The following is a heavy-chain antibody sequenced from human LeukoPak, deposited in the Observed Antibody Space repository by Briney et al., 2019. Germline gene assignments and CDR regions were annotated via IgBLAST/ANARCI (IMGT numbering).Heavy chain of an antibody. D-gene: IGHD3-9*01. Sequence: GASVKVSCKASGYTFTSYYMHWLRQAPGQGLEWMGWINPNSGGTNYAQKFQGRVTMTRDTSISTAYMELSRLRSDDTAVYYCARGYDILTGYPYIGVDYWGQGTLVTVSS. CDR1: GYTFTSYY. V-gene: IGHV1-2*02. CDR2: INPNSGGT. CDR3: ARGYDILTGYPYIGVDY. J-gene: IGHJ4*02.